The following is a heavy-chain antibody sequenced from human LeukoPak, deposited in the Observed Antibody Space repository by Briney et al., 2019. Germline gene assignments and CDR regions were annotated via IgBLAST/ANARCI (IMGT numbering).Heavy chain of an antibody. CDR1: GYSLTSYW. CDR3: ARQARTQISSYYMDV. CDR2: IYPGDSDT. V-gene: IGHV5-51*01. J-gene: IGHJ6*03. D-gene: IGHD3-16*02. Sequence: GESLKISCKGSGYSLTSYWIGWVRQMPGKGLEWMGIIYPGDSDTRYSPSFQGQVTISADKSISTAYLQWSSLKASDTAMYYCARQARTQISSYYMDVWGKGTTVTVSS.